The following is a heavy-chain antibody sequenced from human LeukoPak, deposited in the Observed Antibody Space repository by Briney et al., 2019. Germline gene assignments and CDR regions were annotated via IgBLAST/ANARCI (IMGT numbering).Heavy chain of an antibody. CDR3: VKDFGRVRGTPDS. D-gene: IGHD3-16*01. Sequence: GGTLRLSCSASGFVFSIYTMYWVRQAPGKGPEYVSTISGSGNGGSIYYADSVKGRFTISRDDSKSILYLQMNGLRSEDTAVYYCVKDFGRVRGTPDSWGQGTLVTVSS. J-gene: IGHJ4*02. CDR2: ISGSGNGGSI. V-gene: IGHV3-64D*06. CDR1: GFVFSIYT.